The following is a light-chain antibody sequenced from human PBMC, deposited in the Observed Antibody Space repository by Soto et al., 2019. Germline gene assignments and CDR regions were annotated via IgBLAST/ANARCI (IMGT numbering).Light chain of an antibody. CDR2: DAS. J-gene: IGKJ2*01. CDR1: QSVSSY. Sequence: ELVLTQSPATLSLSPGERATLSCRASQSVSSYLAWYQQKPGQAPRLLIYDASNRATGIPARFSGSGSGTDFTLTISSLEPEDFAVYYCQQRNIWPPGTFGQGTKLEIK. V-gene: IGKV3-11*01. CDR3: QQRNIWPPGT.